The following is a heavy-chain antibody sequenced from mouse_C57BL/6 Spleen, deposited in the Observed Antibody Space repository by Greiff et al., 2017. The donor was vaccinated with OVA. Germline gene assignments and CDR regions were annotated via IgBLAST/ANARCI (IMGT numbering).Heavy chain of an antibody. Sequence: EVQRVESGGGLVQPKGSLKLSCAASGFTFNTYAMHWVRQAPGKGLEWVARIRSKSSNYATYYADSVKDRFTISRDDSQSMLYLQMNNLKTEDTAMYYCVRGAYYYGSSYGYFDVWGTGTTVTVSS. D-gene: IGHD1-1*01. V-gene: IGHV10-3*01. CDR2: IRSKSSNYAT. CDR1: GFTFNTYA. J-gene: IGHJ1*03. CDR3: VRGAYYYGSSYGYFDV.